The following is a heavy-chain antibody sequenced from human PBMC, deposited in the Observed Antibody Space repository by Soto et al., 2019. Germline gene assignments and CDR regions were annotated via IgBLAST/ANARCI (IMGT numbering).Heavy chain of an antibody. Sequence: GGSLRLSCAASGFTFSSYAMSWVRQAPGKGLEWVSAISGSGGSTYYADSVKGRFTISRDNSKNTLYLQMNSLRAEDTAVYYCAKGPATMVRGVIITVPFGYWGQGTLVTVSS. CDR3: AKGPATMVRGVIITVPFGY. CDR2: ISGSGGST. V-gene: IGHV3-23*01. J-gene: IGHJ4*02. CDR1: GFTFSSYA. D-gene: IGHD3-10*01.